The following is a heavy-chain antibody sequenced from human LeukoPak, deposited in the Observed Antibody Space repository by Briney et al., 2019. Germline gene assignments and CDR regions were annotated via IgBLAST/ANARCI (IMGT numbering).Heavy chain of an antibody. CDR3: AKRSGAPNNFDY. CDR1: GFTFDEHD. CDR2: ISKDGGNK. J-gene: IGHJ4*02. Sequence: GGPLRLSCAASGFTFDEHDMYWVRQAPGKGLEWVCLISKDGGNKHYADSVKGRFSISRDNNRNSLSLQMNSLRSEDTALYFCAKRSGAPNNFDYWGQGALVTVSS. D-gene: IGHD1-1*01. V-gene: IGHV3-43*02.